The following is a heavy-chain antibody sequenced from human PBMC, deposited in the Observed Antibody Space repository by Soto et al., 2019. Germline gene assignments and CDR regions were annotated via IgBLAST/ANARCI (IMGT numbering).Heavy chain of an antibody. Sequence: SETLSLTCTVSCGSISSNSYYWGWIRQPPGKGLEWIGSIYYSGNTYYNPSLKSRVTISVDTSKNQFSVNLSSVTAADTAVYYCARQRGGYYDSSSNLYYFDYWGQETLVTVSS. D-gene: IGHD3-22*01. J-gene: IGHJ4*02. CDR3: ARQRGGYYDSSSNLYYFDY. V-gene: IGHV4-39*01. CDR1: CGSISSNSYY. CDR2: IYYSGNT.